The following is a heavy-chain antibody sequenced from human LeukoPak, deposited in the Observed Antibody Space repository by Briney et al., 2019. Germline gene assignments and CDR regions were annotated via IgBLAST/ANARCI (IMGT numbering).Heavy chain of an antibody. D-gene: IGHD6-13*01. Sequence: GGSLRLSCAVSGFTSDTYMSWIRQAPGKGLQWVAYISSYASTVYYADSVKGRFTISRDNAQKSLYLQMNSLRAEDTAVYYCASAGQIVSSWYAFDIWGQGTMVTVSS. V-gene: IGHV3-11*01. CDR1: GFTSDTY. CDR2: ISSYASTV. J-gene: IGHJ3*02. CDR3: ASAGQIVSSWYAFDI.